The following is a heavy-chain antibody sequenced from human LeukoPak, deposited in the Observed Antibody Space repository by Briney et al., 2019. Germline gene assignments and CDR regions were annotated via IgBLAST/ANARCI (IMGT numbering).Heavy chain of an antibody. CDR3: ARDLSAHSSGWYYVY. Sequence: PGGSLRLSCEASGFTFDNSGMSWVRQVPGKGLEWVSGISWNSGSIGYADSVKGRFTISRDNAKNSLYLQMNSLRAEDTAVYYCARDLSAHSSGWYYVYWGQGTLVTVSS. CDR1: GFTFDNSG. CDR2: ISWNSGSI. D-gene: IGHD6-19*01. J-gene: IGHJ4*02. V-gene: IGHV3-20*04.